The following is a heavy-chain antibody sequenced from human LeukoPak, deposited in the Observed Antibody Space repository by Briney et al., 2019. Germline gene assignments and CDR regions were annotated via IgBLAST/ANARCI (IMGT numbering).Heavy chain of an antibody. Sequence: GGSLRLSCAASGFTFSSYAMSWVRQAPGKGLEWVSAISGSGGSTYYADSVKGRFTISRDNSKNTLYLQMNSLRAEDTAVYYCAKDKAVHCSGGSCYSVFDGFDHWGQGTLVTVSS. V-gene: IGHV3-23*01. CDR2: ISGSGGST. CDR3: AKDKAVHCSGGSCYSVFDGFDH. D-gene: IGHD2-15*01. J-gene: IGHJ4*02. CDR1: GFTFSSYA.